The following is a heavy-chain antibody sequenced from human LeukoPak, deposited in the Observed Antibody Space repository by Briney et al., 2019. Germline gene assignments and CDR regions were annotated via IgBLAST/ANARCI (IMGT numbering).Heavy chain of an antibody. CDR1: GFTFSSYW. CDR3: XXXXLXXADXVYYYYMDV. Sequence: SXVASGFTFSSYWMSWVRQAPGKGLEWVANIKQDGSEKYYVDSVKGRFIISRDNAKNSLYLQMNSLRDEDTAVYECXXXXLXXADXVYYYYMDVWGKGTTVTFSS. J-gene: IGHJ6*03. V-gene: IGHV3-7*01. CDR2: IKQDGSEK.